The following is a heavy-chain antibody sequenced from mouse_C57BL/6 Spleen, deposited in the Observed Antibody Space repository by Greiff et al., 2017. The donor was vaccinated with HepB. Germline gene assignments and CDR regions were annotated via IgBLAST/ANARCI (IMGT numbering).Heavy chain of an antibody. D-gene: IGHD3-2*02. CDR3: AREGYTYAMDY. Sequence: DVMLVESEGGLVQPGSSMKLSCTASGFTFSDYYMAWVRQVPEKGLEWVANINYDGSSTYYLDSLKSRFIISRDNAKNILYLQMSSLKSEDTATYYCAREGYTYAMDYWGQGTSVTVSS. CDR1: GFTFSDYY. V-gene: IGHV5-16*01. CDR2: INYDGSST. J-gene: IGHJ4*01.